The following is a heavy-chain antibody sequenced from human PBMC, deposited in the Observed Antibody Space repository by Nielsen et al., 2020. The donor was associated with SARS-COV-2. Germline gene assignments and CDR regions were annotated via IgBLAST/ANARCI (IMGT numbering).Heavy chain of an antibody. D-gene: IGHD6-13*01. Sequence: ASVKVSCKASGYTFTTYAMTWVRQAPGQGLEWMGTIHTTTGNPTYAQGFTGRFVLSLDTSVSTAYLQISSLKAADTAVYYCARLAPYSSSPYVTYYHYGLDVWGQGTTVTVFS. J-gene: IGHJ6*02. CDR2: IHTTTGNP. V-gene: IGHV7-4-1*02. CDR1: GYTFTTYA. CDR3: ARLAPYSSSPYVTYYHYGLDV.